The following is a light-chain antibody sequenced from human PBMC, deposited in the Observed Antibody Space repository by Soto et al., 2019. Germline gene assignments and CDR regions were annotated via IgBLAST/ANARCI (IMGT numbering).Light chain of an antibody. CDR2: DAS. Sequence: DIQMTQSPSTVSASVGDRVTITCRASQSISIWLAWYQQRPGKAPKVLIYDASILKSGVPSRFSGSGSGTEFTLTINSLQPDDFATYYCQQYNNYLTWTFGQGTKVEIK. V-gene: IGKV1-5*01. CDR1: QSISIW. CDR3: QQYNNYLTWT. J-gene: IGKJ1*01.